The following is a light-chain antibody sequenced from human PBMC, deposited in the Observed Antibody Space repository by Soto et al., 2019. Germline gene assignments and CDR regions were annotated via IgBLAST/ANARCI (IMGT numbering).Light chain of an antibody. CDR1: QSISTW. V-gene: IGKV1-5*03. Sequence: DIQMTQSPSTLSASVGDRVTITCRASQSISTWLAWYQQEPGKAPKLLIHKASSLQSGVPSRFSGSGSGTDFTLTISSLHPDDFATYCCQQYNRYSPTFGQGTKVDIK. CDR2: KAS. J-gene: IGKJ1*01. CDR3: QQYNRYSPT.